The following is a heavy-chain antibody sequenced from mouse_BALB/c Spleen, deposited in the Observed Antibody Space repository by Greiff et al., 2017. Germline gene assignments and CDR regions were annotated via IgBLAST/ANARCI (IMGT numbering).Heavy chain of an antibody. CDR2: IWAGGST. CDR3: AREDYDEDYAMDY. J-gene: IGHJ4*01. Sequence: VQGVESGPGLVAPSQSLSITCTVSGFSLTSYGVHWVRQPPGKGLEWLGVIWAGGSTNYNSALMSRLSISKDNSKSQVFLKMNSLQTDDTAMYYCAREDYDEDYAMDYWGQGTSVTVSS. D-gene: IGHD2-4*01. V-gene: IGHV2-9*02. CDR1: GFSLTSYG.